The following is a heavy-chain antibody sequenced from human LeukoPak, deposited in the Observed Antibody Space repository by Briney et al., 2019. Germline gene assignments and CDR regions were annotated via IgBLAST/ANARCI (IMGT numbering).Heavy chain of an antibody. V-gene: IGHV3-7*03. J-gene: IGHJ4*02. D-gene: IGHD4-17*01. CDR3: AKGGDYGDVDAY. CDR2: IRQDGSEK. CDR1: GFTFSSYW. Sequence: GGSLRLSCAASGFTFSSYWMSWVRQAPGKGLEWVANIRQDGSEKYYVDSVKGRFTISRDNAKNSLYLQMNSLRVEDTAVYFCAKGGDYGDVDAYWGQGTLVTVSS.